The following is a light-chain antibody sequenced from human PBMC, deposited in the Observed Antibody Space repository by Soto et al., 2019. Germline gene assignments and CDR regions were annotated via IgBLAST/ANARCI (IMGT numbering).Light chain of an antibody. CDR2: GAS. CDR3: KQYCSSPSRLT. CDR1: QSVSSSY. V-gene: IGKV3-20*01. J-gene: IGKJ4*01. Sequence: ELVLTQSPGTLSLSPGERATLSCSASQSVSSSYLAWYQQKPGQAPRRLIYGASSRATGIPDTFSGSGSLTDFTLSIRKPEPEDLPVDYCKQYCSSPSRLTFGGGTKVEIK.